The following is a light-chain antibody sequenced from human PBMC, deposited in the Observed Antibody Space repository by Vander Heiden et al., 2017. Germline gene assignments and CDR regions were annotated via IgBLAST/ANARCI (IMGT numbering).Light chain of an antibody. J-gene: IGLJ2*01. CDR2: RKN. Sequence: SSYLTHAAAVSVCVGQTVRITCQGDSLRSDYASWYQQRPGQAPVLVSYRKNSRPSGMPDRFSGFSSGNTASFTITVAQAEDEADYYCSSQDSSSNHWVFGGGTKLTVL. V-gene: IGLV3-19*01. CDR3: SSQDSSSNHWV. CDR1: SLRSDY.